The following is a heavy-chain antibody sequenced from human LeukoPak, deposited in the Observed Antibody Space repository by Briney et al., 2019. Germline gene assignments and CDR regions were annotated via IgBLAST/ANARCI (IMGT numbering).Heavy chain of an antibody. Sequence: PSETLSLTCTVSGGSISSYYWSWIRQPPGKGLEWIGYIYYSGSTNYNPSLKSRVSMSLDTSKNQFSLKLSSVTAADTAVYYCARGRTGYSSSWYDYWGQGTLVTVSS. J-gene: IGHJ4*02. D-gene: IGHD6-13*01. V-gene: IGHV4-59*08. CDR2: IYYSGST. CDR3: ARGRTGYSSSWYDY. CDR1: GGSISSYY.